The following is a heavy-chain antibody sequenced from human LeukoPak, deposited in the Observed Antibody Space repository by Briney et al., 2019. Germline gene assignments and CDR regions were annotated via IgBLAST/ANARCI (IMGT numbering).Heavy chain of an antibody. CDR2: IYYGGST. D-gene: IGHD2-15*01. CDR3: ARALGYCSGGSCTRGYNWFDP. V-gene: IGHV4-39*01. Sequence: KSSETLSLTCTVSGGSVSSGSYYWGWIRQPPGKGLEWIGSIYYGGSTYYNPSLKSRVTISVDTSVNQFSLKLSFVTTADTAVYYCARALGYCSGGSCTRGYNWFDPWGQGTLVTVPS. CDR1: GGSVSSGSYY. J-gene: IGHJ5*02.